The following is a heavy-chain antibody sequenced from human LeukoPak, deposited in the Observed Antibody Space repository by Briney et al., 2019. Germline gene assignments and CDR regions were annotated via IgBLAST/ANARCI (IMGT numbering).Heavy chain of an antibody. V-gene: IGHV4-59*08. D-gene: IGHD1-1*01. CDR2: IYYSGST. J-gene: IGHJ4*02. CDR1: GGSISSYY. CDR3: ATDNSYFDY. Sequence: SETLSLTCTVSGGSISSYYWSWIRQPPGKGLEWIGYIYYSGSTNYNPSLKSRVTISVDTSKNQFSLKLSSVTAADTAVYYCATDNSYFDYWGQGTLVTVSS.